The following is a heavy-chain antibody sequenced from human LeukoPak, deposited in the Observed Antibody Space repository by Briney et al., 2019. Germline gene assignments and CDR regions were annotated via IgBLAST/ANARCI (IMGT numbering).Heavy chain of an antibody. Sequence: ASVKVSCKASGGTFSSYAISWVRQAPGQGLEWMGWINPNSGGTNYAQKFQGRVTMTRDTSISTAYMELSRLRSDDTAVYYCASTRYSSSWYYFDYWGQGTLVTASS. CDR3: ASTRYSSSWYYFDY. CDR2: INPNSGGT. D-gene: IGHD6-13*01. J-gene: IGHJ4*02. CDR1: GGTFSSYA. V-gene: IGHV1-2*02.